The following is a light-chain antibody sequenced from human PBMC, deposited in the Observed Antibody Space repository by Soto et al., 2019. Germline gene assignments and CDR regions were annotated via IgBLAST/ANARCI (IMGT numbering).Light chain of an antibody. J-gene: IGKJ1*01. CDR2: GTS. V-gene: IGKV3D-15*01. CDR1: QSVSSK. Sequence: EVLMTQSPATLSVSPGERATLSCRASQSVSSKLAWYQRKPGQAPRLLLYGTSTRATGIPARFSGSGSGTEFTLTISSLQSEDFALYYCQQYDKWPGTLGQGTKVDIK. CDR3: QQYDKWPGT.